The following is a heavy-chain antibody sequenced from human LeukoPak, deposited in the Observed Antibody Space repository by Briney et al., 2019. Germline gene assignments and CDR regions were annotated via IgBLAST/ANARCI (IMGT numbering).Heavy chain of an antibody. CDR1: GFTFRSYS. CDR3: AREFKSGYGMWA. Sequence: GGSLRLSCTASGFTFRSYSMNRVRQAPGKGLEWVSSITSSSDYIYYADSVKGRFTISRDNAENSLHLQMNSLRADDTAVYYCAREFKSGYGMWAWGQGTLVTVAS. CDR2: ITSSSDYI. V-gene: IGHV3-21*01. J-gene: IGHJ5*02. D-gene: IGHD5-18*01.